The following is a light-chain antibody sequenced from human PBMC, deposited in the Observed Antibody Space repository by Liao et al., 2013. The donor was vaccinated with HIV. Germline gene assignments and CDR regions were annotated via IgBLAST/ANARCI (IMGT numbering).Light chain of an antibody. Sequence: SYELTQPPSVSVSPGQTASITCSGDKLGDEYASWYQQKPGQSPVLVIYQDTRRPSGIPERFSGSNSGHTATLTISRAEAGDEADYYCQVWDSSIRGVVFGGGTKLTVL. CDR1: KLGDEY. CDR3: QVWDSSIRGVV. J-gene: IGLJ2*01. V-gene: IGLV3-1*01. CDR2: QDT.